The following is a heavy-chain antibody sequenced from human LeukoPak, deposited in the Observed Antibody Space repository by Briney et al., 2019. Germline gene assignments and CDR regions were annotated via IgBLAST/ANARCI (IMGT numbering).Heavy chain of an antibody. CDR3: ARVGGGGDCFDY. D-gene: IGHD2-21*01. J-gene: IGHJ4*02. CDR1: GVSISSYY. Sequence: PSETPSLTCTVSGVSISSYYWSWIRQPPGKGLEWIGYIYYSGSTNYNPSLKSRVTISVDTSKNQFSLKLSSVTAADTAVYYCARVGGGGDCFDYWGQGTLVTVSS. CDR2: IYYSGST. V-gene: IGHV4-59*01.